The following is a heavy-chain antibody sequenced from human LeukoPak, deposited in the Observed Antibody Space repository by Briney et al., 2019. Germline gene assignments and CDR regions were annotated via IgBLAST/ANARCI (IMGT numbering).Heavy chain of an antibody. CDR1: RLCLDDYA. D-gene: IGHD3-22*01. CDR2: ISGDGRTT. Sequence: LSLSCAPSRLCLDDYALHWVRQAPGARMEGVSVISGDGRTTYYIDSVKGRFTISRDNSKNSLFLQMNSLRTEDTALYFCAKSPRRVYYESSGSQSLYYYGIDVWGQGTTVTVSS. CDR3: AKSPRRVYYESSGSQSLYYYGIDV. V-gene: IGHV3-43*02. J-gene: IGHJ6*02.